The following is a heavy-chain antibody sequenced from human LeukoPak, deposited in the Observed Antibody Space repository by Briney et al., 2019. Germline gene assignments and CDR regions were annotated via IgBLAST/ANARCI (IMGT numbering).Heavy chain of an antibody. D-gene: IGHD6-13*01. J-gene: IGHJ4*02. CDR3: ARARGAAGNCYYFDY. V-gene: IGHV3-33*01. Sequence: PGGSLRLSCAASGFTFSSHGMHWVRQAPGKGLERVAVIWYDGSNKYYADPVKGRFTISRDNSKNTLDLQMNSLRAEDTAVYYCARARGAAGNCYYFDYWGQETLVSVSS. CDR2: IWYDGSNK. CDR1: GFTFSSHG.